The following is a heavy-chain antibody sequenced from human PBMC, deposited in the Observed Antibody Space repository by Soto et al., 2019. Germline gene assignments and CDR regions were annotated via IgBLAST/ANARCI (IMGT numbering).Heavy chain of an antibody. J-gene: IGHJ6*02. D-gene: IGHD3-9*01. Sequence: PGGSLRLSCAASGFTFSTYAMSWVRQAPGKGLEWVSAISGSGGSTYYADSVKGRFTISRDNSKNTLYLQMNSLRAEDTAVYYCAKDYRYFDWLFSKYYYGMDVWGQGTTVTVS. CDR1: GFTFSTYA. CDR3: AKDYRYFDWLFSKYYYGMDV. CDR2: ISGSGGST. V-gene: IGHV3-23*01.